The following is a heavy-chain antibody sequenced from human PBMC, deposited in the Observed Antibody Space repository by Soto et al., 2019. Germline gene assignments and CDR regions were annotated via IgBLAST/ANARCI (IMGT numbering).Heavy chain of an antibody. Sequence: SETLSLTCTVSGGSISSGGYYWSWIRQHPGKGLEWIGYIYYSGSTYYNPSLKSRVTISVDTSKNQFSLKLSSVTAADTAVYYCARDGTNMAYCSGGSCSAPAIDYWGQGXLVTVHS. CDR2: IYYSGST. CDR3: ARDGTNMAYCSGGSCSAPAIDY. V-gene: IGHV4-31*03. CDR1: GGSISSGGYY. D-gene: IGHD2-15*01. J-gene: IGHJ4*02.